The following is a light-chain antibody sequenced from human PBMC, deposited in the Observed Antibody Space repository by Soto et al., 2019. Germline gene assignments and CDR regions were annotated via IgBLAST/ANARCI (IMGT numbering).Light chain of an antibody. Sequence: QSVLTQPPSASGAPGQRVTLSCIGGSSNVGFNAVNWYQQLPGAAPKLLIHGNSQRPSGVPDRFSGSKSGTSASLAITGLQAEDEADYYCQAYDYSLTASVFGGGTKLTVL. CDR3: QAYDYSLTASV. CDR2: GNS. J-gene: IGLJ3*02. V-gene: IGLV1-44*01. CDR1: SSNVGFNA.